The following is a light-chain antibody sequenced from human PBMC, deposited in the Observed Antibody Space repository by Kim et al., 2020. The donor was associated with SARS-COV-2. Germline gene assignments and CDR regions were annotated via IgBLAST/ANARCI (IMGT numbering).Light chain of an antibody. CDR2: CCI. V-gene: IGKV1-39*01. CDR1: ESIYVF. CDR3: QQSYNIPYT. J-gene: IGKJ2*01. Sequence: TLAFLASESIYVFLGWLIPKGGEGPNVLLHCCIHFEGGVPSRFSGSGSGTDFTLTIRSLQPEDVATYYCQQSYNIPYTFGQGTKVDIK.